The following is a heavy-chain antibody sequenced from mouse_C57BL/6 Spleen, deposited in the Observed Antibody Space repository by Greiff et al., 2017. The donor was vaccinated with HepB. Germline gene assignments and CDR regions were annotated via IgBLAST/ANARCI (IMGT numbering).Heavy chain of an antibody. CDR1: GYTFTSYG. Sequence: IQLQQSGAELARPGASVKLSCKASGYTFTSYGISWVKQRTGQGLEWIGEIYPRSGNTYYNEKFKGKATLTADKSSRTAYMELRSLTSEESAVYFCARDYDDGAWFAYWGQGSLVTVSA. V-gene: IGHV1-81*01. J-gene: IGHJ3*01. D-gene: IGHD2-4*01. CDR2: IYPRSGNT. CDR3: ARDYDDGAWFAY.